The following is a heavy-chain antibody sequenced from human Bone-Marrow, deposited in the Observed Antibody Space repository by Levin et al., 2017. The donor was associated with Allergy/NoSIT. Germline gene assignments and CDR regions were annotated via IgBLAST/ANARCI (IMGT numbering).Heavy chain of an antibody. CDR3: ARRQYSAFYGAWLDF. CDR2: IYPGDSDT. D-gene: IGHD5-12*01. V-gene: IGHV5-51*01. J-gene: IGHJ5*01. Sequence: KVSCQVSGYDFSIYWVAWVRQVPGKGLEWMGIIYPGDSDTRYSPSFQGQVTMSADKSTNTAYLEWSSLKASDTAIYYCARRQYSAFYGAWLDFRGQGTLVTVSS. CDR1: GYDFSIYW.